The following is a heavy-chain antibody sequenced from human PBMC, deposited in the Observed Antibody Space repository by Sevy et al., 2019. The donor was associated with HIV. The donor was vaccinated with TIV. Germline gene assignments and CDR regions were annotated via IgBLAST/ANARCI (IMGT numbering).Heavy chain of an antibody. V-gene: IGHV3-21*01. CDR1: GFTFSSYS. CDR3: ASGSGVELSGGDY. J-gene: IGHJ4*02. CDR2: ISSSSSYI. D-gene: IGHD1-7*01. Sequence: GGSLRLSCAASGFTFSSYSMNWVRQAPGKGLEWVSSISSSSSYIYYADSVKGRFTISRDNAKNSLYLQMNSLRAEDRAVYYCASGSGVELSGGDYWGQGTLVTVSS.